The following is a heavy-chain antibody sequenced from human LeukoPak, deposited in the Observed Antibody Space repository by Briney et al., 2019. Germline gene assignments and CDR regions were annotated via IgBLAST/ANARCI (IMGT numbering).Heavy chain of an antibody. CDR2: IYYSGST. D-gene: IGHD3-10*01. Sequence: SETLPLTCTVSGGSISSISYYWGWIRQPPGKGLEWFGSIYYSGSTYYNPSLKSRVTISVDTSKNQFSLKLSSVTAADTAVYYCAGGDRGTMVRYWGQGTLVTVSS. CDR3: AGGDRGTMVRY. V-gene: IGHV4-39*01. CDR1: GGSISSISYY. J-gene: IGHJ4*02.